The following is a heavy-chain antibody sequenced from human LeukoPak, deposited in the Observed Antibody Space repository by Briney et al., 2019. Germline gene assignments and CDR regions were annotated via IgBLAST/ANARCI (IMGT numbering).Heavy chain of an antibody. J-gene: IGHJ4*02. CDR1: GFTFNSYH. V-gene: IGHV3-30*18. D-gene: IGHD1-7*01. CDR2: ISYDGSDK. Sequence: GGSLRLSCAASGFTFNSYHMNWVRQAPGKGLEWVAVISYDGSDKYYADSVKGRFTISRDNSKNTLYLQMNSLRAEDTAVYYCAKIRVIFNWNYAYYFDYWGQGSLVTVSS. CDR3: AKIRVIFNWNYAYYFDY.